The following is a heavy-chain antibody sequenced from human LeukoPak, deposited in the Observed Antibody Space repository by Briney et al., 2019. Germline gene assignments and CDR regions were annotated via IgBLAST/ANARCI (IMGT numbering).Heavy chain of an antibody. CDR3: ARVRIAAAVYLFVY. V-gene: IGHV4-31*03. D-gene: IGHD6-13*01. J-gene: IGHJ4*02. CDR1: GGSISSGGYY. Sequence: PSETLSLTCTVSGGSISSGGYYWSWIRQHPGKGLEWIGYIYYSGSTYYNPSLKSRVTISVDTSKNQFSLKLSSVTAADTAVYYCARVRIAAAVYLFVYWGQGTLVTVSS. CDR2: IYYSGST.